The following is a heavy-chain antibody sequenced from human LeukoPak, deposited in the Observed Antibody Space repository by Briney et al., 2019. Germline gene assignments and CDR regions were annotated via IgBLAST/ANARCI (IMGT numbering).Heavy chain of an antibody. CDR1: GGTFSSYA. CDR2: IIPIFGTA. Sequence: SVKVSCKASGGTFSSYAISWVRQAPGQGLEWMGGIIPIFGTANYAQKFQGRVTITADESTSIAYMELSSLRSEDTAVYYCARDAGYSYGFDYWGQGTLVTVSS. J-gene: IGHJ4*02. D-gene: IGHD5-18*01. CDR3: ARDAGYSYGFDY. V-gene: IGHV1-69*13.